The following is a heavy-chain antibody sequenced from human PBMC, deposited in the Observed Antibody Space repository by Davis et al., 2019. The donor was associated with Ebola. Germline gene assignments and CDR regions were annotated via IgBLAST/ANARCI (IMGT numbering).Heavy chain of an antibody. V-gene: IGHV1-18*01. CDR2: ISAYNGNT. Sequence: ASVKVSCKASGYTFTSYGISWVRQAPGQGLEWMGWISAYNGNTNYAQKLQGRVTMTTDTSTSTAYMELRSLRSDDTAVYYCARDGPTMYYYDSSGYDFDYWGQGTLVTVSS. D-gene: IGHD3-22*01. J-gene: IGHJ4*02. CDR1: GYTFTSYG. CDR3: ARDGPTMYYYDSSGYDFDY.